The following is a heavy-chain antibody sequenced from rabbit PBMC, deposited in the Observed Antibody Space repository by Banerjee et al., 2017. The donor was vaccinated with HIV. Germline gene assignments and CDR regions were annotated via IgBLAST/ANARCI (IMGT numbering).Heavy chain of an antibody. CDR1: GFSVSSSYY. CDR2: IYGGSLGDA. J-gene: IGHJ4*01. Sequence: QSLEESGGDLVKPGASLTLTCTASGFSVSSSYYMCWVRQAPGKGLEWVACIYGGSLGDAYYASWAKGRFTISKTSSTTVALQMTSLTAADTATYFCARDLAGVIGWNFDLWGQGPLVTVS. V-gene: IGHV1S40*01. D-gene: IGHD4-1*01. CDR3: ARDLAGVIGWNFDL.